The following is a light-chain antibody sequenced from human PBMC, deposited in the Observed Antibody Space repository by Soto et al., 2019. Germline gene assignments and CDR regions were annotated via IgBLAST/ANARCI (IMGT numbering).Light chain of an antibody. V-gene: IGLV2-14*03. CDR1: TSDVGNYDL. CDR3: SSCTGTSAPYV. CDR2: DVS. Sequence: QSALTQPASVSGSPGQSITISCTGTTSDVGNYDLVSWYQQYPGKAPKVLIYDVSHRPSGVSSRFSGSKSGNTASLTISGIHAEDEDDYSCSSCTGTSAPYVLGTGTKLTVL. J-gene: IGLJ1*01.